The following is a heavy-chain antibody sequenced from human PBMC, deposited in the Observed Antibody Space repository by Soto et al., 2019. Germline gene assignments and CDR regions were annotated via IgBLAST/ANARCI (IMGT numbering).Heavy chain of an antibody. J-gene: IGHJ3*02. CDR2: ISSSSSTI. Sequence: GEFLRLSCAASGFTFSSYNMNLVRQAPGKGLEWVSYISSSSSTIYYADSVKGRFTISRDNAKNSLYLQMNSLRAEDTAVYYCARAFHDYGDYYAFDIWGQGTMVTGSS. V-gene: IGHV3-48*01. CDR3: ARAFHDYGDYYAFDI. D-gene: IGHD4-17*01. CDR1: GFTFSSYN.